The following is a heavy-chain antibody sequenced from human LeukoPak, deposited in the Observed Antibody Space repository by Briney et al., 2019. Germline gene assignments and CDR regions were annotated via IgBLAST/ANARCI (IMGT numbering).Heavy chain of an antibody. D-gene: IGHD6-13*01. CDR3: AREGVAAAFDY. V-gene: IGHV3-74*01. CDR2: INSDGSST. Sequence: QAGGSLRLSCAASGFTFSSYWMHWVRQAPGKGLVWDSRINSDGSSTSYADSVKGRFTISRDNAKNTLYLQMNRLRAEDTAVYYCAREGVAAAFDYWGQGTLVTVSS. CDR1: GFTFSSYW. J-gene: IGHJ4*02.